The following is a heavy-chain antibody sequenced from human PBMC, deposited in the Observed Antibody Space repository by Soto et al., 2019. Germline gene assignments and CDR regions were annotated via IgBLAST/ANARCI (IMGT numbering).Heavy chain of an antibody. V-gene: IGHV1-2*04. D-gene: IGHD3-10*01. J-gene: IGHJ6*02. CDR2: INPNSGGT. Sequence: GASVKVSCKASGYTFTGYYMHWVRQAPGQGLEWMGWINPNSGGTNYAQKYQGWVTMTRDTSISTAYMELSRLRSDDTAVYYCARDVSLGFGELLQNYYYYYGMDVWGQGTTVTVSS. CDR1: GYTFTGYY. CDR3: ARDVSLGFGELLQNYYYYYGMDV.